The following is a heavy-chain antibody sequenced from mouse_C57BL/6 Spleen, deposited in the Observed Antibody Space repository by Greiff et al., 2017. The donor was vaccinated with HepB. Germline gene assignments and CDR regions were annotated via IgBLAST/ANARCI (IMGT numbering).Heavy chain of an antibody. D-gene: IGHD1-1*02. V-gene: IGHV1-50*01. Sequence: VQLQQSGAELVKPGASVKLSCKASGYTFTSYWMQWVKQRPGQGLEWIGEIDPSDSYTNYNQKFKGKATLTVDTSSSTAYMQLSSPTSEDSAVYYCARRRDYAYAGNFDYWGQGTTLTVSS. CDR2: IDPSDSYT. J-gene: IGHJ2*01. CDR3: ARRRDYAYAGNFDY. CDR1: GYTFTSYW.